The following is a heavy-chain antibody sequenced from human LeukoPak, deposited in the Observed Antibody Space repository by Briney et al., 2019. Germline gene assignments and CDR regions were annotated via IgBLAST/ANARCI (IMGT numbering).Heavy chain of an antibody. CDR3: ARDPNSNYFEY. V-gene: IGHV1-2*02. CDR1: GYTFTVYY. Sequence: AASVTVSCKASGYTFTVYYMHWVRQAPGQGLEWTGWINTNSGGTNYPQTFQGRVTMTRDTSISTAYMELSRLRSDDTAVYYCARDPNSNYFEYWGQGTLVTVSS. D-gene: IGHD4-11*01. J-gene: IGHJ4*02. CDR2: INTNSGGT.